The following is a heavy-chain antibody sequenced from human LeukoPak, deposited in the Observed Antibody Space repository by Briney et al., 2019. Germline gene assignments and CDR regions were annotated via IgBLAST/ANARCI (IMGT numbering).Heavy chain of an antibody. CDR2: ISSSGNSI. D-gene: IGHD6-6*01. Sequence: GGSLRLSCAASGFTFSDYYMTWIRQAPGKGLEWVSFISSSGNSIYYAGSVKGRFTISRDNAKNSLYLQMNRLRAEDTAIYYCARDAGSSSLDYWGQGTLVTVSS. J-gene: IGHJ4*02. V-gene: IGHV3-11*04. CDR1: GFTFSDYY. CDR3: ARDAGSSSLDY.